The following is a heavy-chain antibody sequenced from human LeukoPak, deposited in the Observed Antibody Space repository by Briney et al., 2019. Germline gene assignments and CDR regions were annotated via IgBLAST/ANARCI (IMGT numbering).Heavy chain of an antibody. CDR1: GGSFSGYC. V-gene: IGHV4-34*01. CDR2: INHSGST. Sequence: PSETLSLTCAVYGGSFSGYCWRWIRQPPGKGLEWIGEINHSGSTNYNPSLKSRVTISVDTSKNQFSLKLSSVTAADTAVYYCARGRGYSYLYYFDYWGQGTLVTVSS. D-gene: IGHD5-18*01. J-gene: IGHJ4*02. CDR3: ARGRGYSYLYYFDY.